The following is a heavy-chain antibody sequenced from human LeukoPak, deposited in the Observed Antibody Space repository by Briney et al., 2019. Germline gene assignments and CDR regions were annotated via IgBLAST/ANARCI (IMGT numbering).Heavy chain of an antibody. J-gene: IGHJ5*02. CDR3: ARHPTALVSYGFDP. Sequence: SETLSLTCTVPGGSFSNYYWSWIRQPPGKGLEWIGYIYYSGSTNYNPSLKSRVTISVDTSKNQFSLNLSSVTAADTAVYYCARHPTALVSYGFDPWGQGTLVTVSS. CDR1: GGSFSNYY. CDR2: IYYSGST. V-gene: IGHV4-59*08. D-gene: IGHD5-18*01.